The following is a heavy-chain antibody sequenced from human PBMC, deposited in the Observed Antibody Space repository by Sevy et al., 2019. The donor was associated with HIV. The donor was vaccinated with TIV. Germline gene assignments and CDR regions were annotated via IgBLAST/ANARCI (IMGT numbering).Heavy chain of an antibody. CDR3: VSHARNFEGS. J-gene: IGHJ1*01. CDR2: VYHNGAI. V-gene: IGHV4-38-2*01. CDR1: GYSITSGYW. Sequence: SETLSLTCAVSGYSITSGYWWAWIRQAPGKGLEWIGGVYHNGAIHYNPSLESRVTISRDTSQNHVSLRLRSVTAADTAVYYSVSHARNFEGSWGQGIMVTVSS. D-gene: IGHD1-7*01.